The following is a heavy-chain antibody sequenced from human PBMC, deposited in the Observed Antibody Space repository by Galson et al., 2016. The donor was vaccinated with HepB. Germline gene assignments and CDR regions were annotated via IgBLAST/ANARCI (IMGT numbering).Heavy chain of an antibody. V-gene: IGHV3-49*02. J-gene: IGHJ5*02. Sequence: SVKGRFTISRDDSKSIAYLQMNSLKTEDTAVYYCTRVPDYYGSGSYYFNWFDPWGQGTLVTVSS. D-gene: IGHD3-10*01. CDR3: TRVPDYYGSGSYYFNWFDP.